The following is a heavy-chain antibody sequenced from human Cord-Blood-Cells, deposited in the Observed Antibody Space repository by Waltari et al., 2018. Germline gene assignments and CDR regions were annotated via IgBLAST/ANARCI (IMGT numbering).Heavy chain of an antibody. CDR3: AATVMITFGGVPLHAFDI. J-gene: IGHJ3*02. D-gene: IGHD3-16*01. CDR1: GGSFSGYY. Sequence: QVQLQQWGAGLLKPSETLSLTCAVYGGSFSGYYWSWIRQPPGQGLEWIGEVKHSGGTNYSPSLKSRVTISVDTSKNQFFLKLSSVTAADTAVYYCAATVMITFGGVPLHAFDIWGQGTMVTVSS. CDR2: VKHSGGT. V-gene: IGHV4-34*01.